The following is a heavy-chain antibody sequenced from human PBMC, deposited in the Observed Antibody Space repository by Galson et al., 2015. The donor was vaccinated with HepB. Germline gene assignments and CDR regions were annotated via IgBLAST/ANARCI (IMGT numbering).Heavy chain of an antibody. V-gene: IGHV4-59*01. CDR1: GDSISSYY. CDR2: IYYSGST. J-gene: IGHJ4*02. Sequence: QVQLQESGPGLVKPSETLSLTCTVSGDSISSYYWSWIRQPPGKGLEWIGYIYYSGSTNYNPSLKSRVTISVDTSKNQFSLKLSSVTAADTAVYYCARDEQWLGYWGQGTLVTVSS. CDR3: ARDEQWLGY. D-gene: IGHD6-19*01.